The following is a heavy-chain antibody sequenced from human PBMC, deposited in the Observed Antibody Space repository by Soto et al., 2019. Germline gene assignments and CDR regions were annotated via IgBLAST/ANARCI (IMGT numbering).Heavy chain of an antibody. Sequence: QVQLVQSGADVKKPGSSVRVSCKASGGTFSTYAINWVRQAPGHGLEWMGVILPIFNKTHYAQNFKGRVPIIAYTYTSTSYMELSSLRSVDPSVYYCARDGGHFLYKNYCDTWGQGTLVTVSS. CDR2: ILPIFNKT. D-gene: IGHD1-7*01. CDR3: ARDGGHFLYKNYCDT. CDR1: GGTFSTYA. J-gene: IGHJ5*02. V-gene: IGHV1-69*06.